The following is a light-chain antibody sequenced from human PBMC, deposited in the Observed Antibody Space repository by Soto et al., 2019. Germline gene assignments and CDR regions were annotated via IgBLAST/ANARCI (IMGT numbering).Light chain of an antibody. CDR1: QSVAGN. Sequence: EIVMTQSPATLSVSPGETATLPCRASQSVAGNLAWYQQKPGQAPRLLIYDASNRATGIPARFSGSGSGTDFTLTISSLEPEDFAVYYCQQRSNWRTFGQGTKVDNK. J-gene: IGKJ1*01. CDR2: DAS. V-gene: IGKV3-11*01. CDR3: QQRSNWRT.